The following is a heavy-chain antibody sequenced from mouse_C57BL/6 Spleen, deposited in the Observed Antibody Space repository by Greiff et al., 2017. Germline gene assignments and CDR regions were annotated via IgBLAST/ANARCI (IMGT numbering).Heavy chain of an antibody. V-gene: IGHV1-54*01. D-gene: IGHD1-1*01. CDR1: GYAFTNYL. Sequence: VMLVESGAELVRPGTSVKVSCKASGYAFTNYLIEWVKQRPGQGLEWIGVINPGSGGTNYNEKFKGKATLTADKSSSTAYMQLSSLTSEDSAVYFCASGGVLFNAMDYWGQGTSVTVSS. J-gene: IGHJ4*01. CDR3: ASGGVLFNAMDY. CDR2: INPGSGGT.